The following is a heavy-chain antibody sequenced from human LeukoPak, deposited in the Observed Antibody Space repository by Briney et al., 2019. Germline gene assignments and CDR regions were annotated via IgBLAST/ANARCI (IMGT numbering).Heavy chain of an antibody. D-gene: IGHD3-3*01. J-gene: IGHJ4*02. CDR3: AKDLGVQWRLPYYSDY. Sequence: PGGSLRLSCAASGFTFSSYGMSWVRQAPGKGLEWVSCISSSSSYIYHADSVKGRFTISRDNAKNSLYLQMNSLRAEDTAVYYCAKDLGVQWRLPYYSDYWGQGTLVTVSS. CDR2: ISSSSSYI. CDR1: GFTFSSYG. V-gene: IGHV3-21*01.